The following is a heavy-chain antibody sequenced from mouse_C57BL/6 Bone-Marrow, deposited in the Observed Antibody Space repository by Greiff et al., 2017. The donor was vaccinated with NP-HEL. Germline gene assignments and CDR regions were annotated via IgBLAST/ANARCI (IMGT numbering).Heavy chain of an antibody. D-gene: IGHD3-3*01. CDR2: INPNNGGT. Sequence: VQLQQSGPELVKPGASVKISCKASGYTFTDYYMNWVKQSHGKSLEWIGDINPNNGGTSYNQKFKGKATLTVDKSSSTAYMELRSLTSEDSAVYYCARGHVAYWGQGTLVTVSA. J-gene: IGHJ3*01. V-gene: IGHV1-26*01. CDR1: GYTFTDYY. CDR3: ARGHVAY.